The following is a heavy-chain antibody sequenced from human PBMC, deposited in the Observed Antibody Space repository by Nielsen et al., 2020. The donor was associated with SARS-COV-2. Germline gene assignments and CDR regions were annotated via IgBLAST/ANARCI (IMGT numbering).Heavy chain of an antibody. CDR3: AKDGKRQLVYYYGLDV. J-gene: IGHJ6*02. CDR1: GFNIRGYW. V-gene: IGHV3-7*03. CDR2: IKLDGSEK. Sequence: GESLKISCVVSGFNIRGYWMTWVRQAPGKGLEWVGNIKLDGSEKYYVDSVKGRFTISRDNAKNSLYLQMNSLRAEDTAFYFCAKDGKRQLVYYYGLDVWGQGTTVTVSS. D-gene: IGHD1-1*01.